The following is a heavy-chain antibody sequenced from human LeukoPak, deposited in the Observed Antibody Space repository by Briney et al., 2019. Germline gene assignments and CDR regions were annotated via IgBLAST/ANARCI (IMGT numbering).Heavy chain of an antibody. CDR2: IKQDGSEK. J-gene: IGHJ4*02. Sequence: GGSLRLSCAVSGFTFRNYWMTWVRQAPGKGLEWVANIKQDGSEKYCEDSVRGRFTISRDNSQNSLYLQMDSLRVEDTAVYYCASEGQLVRQYIYWGQGTLVIVSS. D-gene: IGHD6-6*01. V-gene: IGHV3-7*01. CDR1: GFTFRNYW. CDR3: ASEGQLVRQYIY.